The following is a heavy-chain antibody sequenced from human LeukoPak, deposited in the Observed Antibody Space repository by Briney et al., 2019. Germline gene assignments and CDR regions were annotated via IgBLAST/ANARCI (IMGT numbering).Heavy chain of an antibody. CDR2: ISYDGSNK. V-gene: IGHV3-30*18. D-gene: IGHD4-11*01. CDR1: GFTFSSYG. J-gene: IGHJ4*02. CDR3: AKEMTTWFYYFDY. Sequence: GRSLRLSCAASGFTFSSYGMHWVRQAPGKGLEWVAVISYDGSNKYYADSVKGRFTISRDNSKNTLYLQMNSLRAEDTAVYYCAKEMTTWFYYFDYWGQRTLVTVSS.